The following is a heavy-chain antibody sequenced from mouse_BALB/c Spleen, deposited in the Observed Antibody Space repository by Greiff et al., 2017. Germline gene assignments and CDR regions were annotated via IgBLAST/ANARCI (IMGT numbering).Heavy chain of an antibody. V-gene: IGHV5-6-5*01. CDR2: ISSGGST. J-gene: IGHJ4*01. Sequence: EVKVVESGGGLVKPGGSLKLSCAASGFTFSSYAMSWVRQTPEKRLEWVASISSGGSTYYPDSVKGRFTISRDNARNILYLQMSSLRSEDTAMYYCARERNYYGSSYAMDYWGQGTSVTVSS. CDR1: GFTFSSYA. CDR3: ARERNYYGSSYAMDY. D-gene: IGHD1-1*01.